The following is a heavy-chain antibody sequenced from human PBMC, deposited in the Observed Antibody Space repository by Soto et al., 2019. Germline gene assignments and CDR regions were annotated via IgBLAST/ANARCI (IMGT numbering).Heavy chain of an antibody. CDR1: GGSISCYY. CDR3: ARARYDSSGYYYFDY. J-gene: IGHJ4*02. V-gene: IGHV4-59*01. CDR2: IYYSGST. D-gene: IGHD3-22*01. Sequence: LETMSLTCTVSGGSISCYYLSWIRKKTGKGLEWIGYIYYSGSTNYNPSLKSRVTIPLDTSKNQFSLRLRSVTAADTAVYYCARARYDSSGYYYFDYWGQGTLVTVSS.